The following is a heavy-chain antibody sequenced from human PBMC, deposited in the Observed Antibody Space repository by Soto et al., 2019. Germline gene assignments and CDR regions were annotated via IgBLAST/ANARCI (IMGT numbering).Heavy chain of an antibody. J-gene: IGHJ3*02. Sequence: SETLSLTCTVSGGSISSYYWSWIRQPPGKGLEWIGYIYYNGSTNYNPSLKSRVTISVDTSKNQFSLKLSSVTAADTAVYYCASDRASVGALDIWGQGTMVTVSS. CDR2: IYYNGST. D-gene: IGHD3-22*01. CDR1: GGSISSYY. V-gene: IGHV4-59*08. CDR3: ASDRASVGALDI.